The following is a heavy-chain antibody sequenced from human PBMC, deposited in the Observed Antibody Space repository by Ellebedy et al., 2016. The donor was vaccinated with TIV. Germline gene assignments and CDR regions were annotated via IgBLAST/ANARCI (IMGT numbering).Heavy chain of an antibody. CDR2: ISRHSNHI. J-gene: IGHJ6*03. V-gene: IGHV3-21*01. CDR3: ARAKISLNMDV. D-gene: IGHD3-3*02. CDR1: GFTFSTYN. Sequence: GGSLRLSCAAPGFTFSTYNINWVRQAPGKGLEWVSSISRHSNHIYYADSVKSRFAVSRDNAKNSLYLQMNSLRAEDTAVYYCARAKISLNMDVWGKGTTVTVSS.